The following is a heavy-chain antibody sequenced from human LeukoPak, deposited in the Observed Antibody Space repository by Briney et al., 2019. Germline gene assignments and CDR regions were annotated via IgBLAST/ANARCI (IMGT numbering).Heavy chain of an antibody. CDR1: GFTFSSYG. D-gene: IGHD1-20*01. J-gene: IGHJ4*02. CDR3: ARRGNWHFDY. CDR2: ISYDGSNK. Sequence: PGGSLRLSCAASGFTFSSYGMHWVRQAPGKGLEWVAVISYDGSNKYYADSVKGRFTISRDNSKNTLYLQMNSLRAEDTAVYYCARRGNWHFDYWGQGTLVTVSS. V-gene: IGHV3-30*03.